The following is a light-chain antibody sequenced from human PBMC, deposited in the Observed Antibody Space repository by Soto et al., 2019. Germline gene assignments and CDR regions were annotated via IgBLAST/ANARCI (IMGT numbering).Light chain of an antibody. V-gene: IGKV1-5*03. CDR2: QAS. CDR3: QQYYSTLLT. J-gene: IGKJ4*01. Sequence: DIQMTQSPSTLSASVGDRVTITCRASQSISSWLAWYQQKPGKAPKLLISQASSLESGVPSRFSGSGSETEFTLTISGLQPDDFASYYCQQYYSTLLTFGGGTKVDIK. CDR1: QSISSW.